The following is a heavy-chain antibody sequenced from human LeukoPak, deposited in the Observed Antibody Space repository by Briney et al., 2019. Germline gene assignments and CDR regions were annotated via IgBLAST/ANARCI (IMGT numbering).Heavy chain of an antibody. V-gene: IGHV1-18*01. Sequence: ASVKVSCKASDYTFTRYGISWVRQAPGQGLEWMGWISAYNGDTDYAQNLQGRVTMTIDTFTTTAYMELGNLRSDDTAVYYCAREGQDFYGSGGGYYYYGMDVWGQGTTVTVSS. J-gene: IGHJ6*02. CDR1: DYTFTRYG. D-gene: IGHD3-10*01. CDR3: AREGQDFYGSGGGYYYYGMDV. CDR2: ISAYNGDT.